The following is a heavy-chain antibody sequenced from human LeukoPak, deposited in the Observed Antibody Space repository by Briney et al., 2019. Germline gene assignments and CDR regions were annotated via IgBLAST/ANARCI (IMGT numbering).Heavy chain of an antibody. V-gene: IGHV3-48*03. Sequence: PGGSLRLSCAASGFTFSSYEMNWVRQAPGKGLEWVPYISSSGSTIYYADSVKGRFTISRDNAKNSLYLQMNSLRAEDTAVYYCARKGGSGSYYKVYYYYGMDVWGQGTTVTVSS. J-gene: IGHJ6*02. CDR3: ARKGGSGSYYKVYYYYGMDV. CDR2: ISSSGSTI. CDR1: GFTFSSYE. D-gene: IGHD3-10*01.